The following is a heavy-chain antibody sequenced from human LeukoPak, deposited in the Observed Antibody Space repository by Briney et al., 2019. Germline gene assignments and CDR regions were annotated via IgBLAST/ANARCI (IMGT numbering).Heavy chain of an antibody. CDR2: INHSGST. J-gene: IGHJ4*02. CDR3: ARGSIAAAV. Sequence: PSETLSLTCAVYGGSFSGYYWSWIRQPPGKGLEWIGEINHSGSTNYNPSLKSRVTISVDTSKNQFSLRLSSVTAADTAVYYCARGSIAAAVWGQGTLVTVSS. CDR1: GGSFSGYY. D-gene: IGHD6-13*01. V-gene: IGHV4-34*01.